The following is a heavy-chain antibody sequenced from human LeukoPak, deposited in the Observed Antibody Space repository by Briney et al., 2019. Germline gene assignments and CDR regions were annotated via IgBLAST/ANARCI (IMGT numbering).Heavy chain of an antibody. CDR2: IYPGDSDT. J-gene: IGHJ4*02. Sequence: GESLKISCKGSGYSFTSYWIGWVRQMPGKGLEWMGIIYPGDSDTRYSPSFQGQVTFSADKSIITAYLQWSSLKASDTAMYYCARQTTQMDNVVVPAAWDYWGQGTLVTVSS. D-gene: IGHD2-2*03. V-gene: IGHV5-51*01. CDR3: ARQTTQMDNVVVPAAWDY. CDR1: GYSFTSYW.